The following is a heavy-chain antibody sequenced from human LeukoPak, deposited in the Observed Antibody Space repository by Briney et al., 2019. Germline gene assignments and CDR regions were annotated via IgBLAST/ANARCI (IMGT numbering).Heavy chain of an antibody. CDR2: ISGSDGST. D-gene: IGHD2-2*01. CDR1: GFTFSDAW. Sequence: AGGSLSLSGVASGFTFSDAWMTWFRQAPGKGREWFSVISGSDGSTYYADSVRGRFTISRDDSGNTLFLQMNSLRAEDTAVYYCARQVSCDTTTCYAGMPPDYWGQGTLVTVSS. CDR3: ARQVSCDTTTCYAGMPPDY. J-gene: IGHJ4*02. V-gene: IGHV3-23*01.